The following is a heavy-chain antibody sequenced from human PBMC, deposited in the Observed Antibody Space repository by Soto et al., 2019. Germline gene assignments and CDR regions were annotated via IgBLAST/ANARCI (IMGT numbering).Heavy chain of an antibody. Sequence: EVQLVESGGGLVQPGGSLRLSCAASGFTFSDHYMDWVRQAPGKGLEWVGRTRNKANSYTTEYAASVKGRFTISRDDSKNPRYLQMKSLKTEDTAVYYCARGSTVTTAYHYGMDVWGQGTTVTVSS. CDR2: TRNKANSYTT. D-gene: IGHD4-4*01. CDR3: ARGSTVTTAYHYGMDV. V-gene: IGHV3-72*01. CDR1: GFTFSDHY. J-gene: IGHJ6*02.